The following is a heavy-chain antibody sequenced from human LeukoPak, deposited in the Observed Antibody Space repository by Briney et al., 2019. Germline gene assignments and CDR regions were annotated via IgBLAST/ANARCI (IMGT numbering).Heavy chain of an antibody. J-gene: IGHJ4*02. Sequence: GGSLRLSCAASGFTFSSYAMSWVRQAPGKGLEWVSAISGSGGSTYYADSVKGRFTISKDNSKNTLYLQMNSLRAEDTAVYYCAKVDDFWSGYYDYWGQGTLVTVSS. V-gene: IGHV3-23*01. D-gene: IGHD3-3*01. CDR2: ISGSGGST. CDR3: AKVDDFWSGYYDY. CDR1: GFTFSSYA.